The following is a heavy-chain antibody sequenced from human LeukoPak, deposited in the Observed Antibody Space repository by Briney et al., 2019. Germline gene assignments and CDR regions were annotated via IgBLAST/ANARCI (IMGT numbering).Heavy chain of an antibody. V-gene: IGHV3-21*01. CDR3: ARDKGVAANDY. D-gene: IGHD2-15*01. CDR1: RFTFSSYS. J-gene: IGHJ4*02. Sequence: GGSLRLSCAASRFTFSSYSMNWVRQAPGKGLEWVSSVSSSSSYIYYADSVKGRFTISRDNAKNSLYLQMNSLRAEDTAVYCCARDKGVAANDYWGQGTLVTVSS. CDR2: VSSSSSYI.